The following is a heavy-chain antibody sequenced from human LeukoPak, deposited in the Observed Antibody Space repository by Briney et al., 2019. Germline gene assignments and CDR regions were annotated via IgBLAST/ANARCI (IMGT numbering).Heavy chain of an antibody. V-gene: IGHV3-30*18. D-gene: IGHD2-15*01. J-gene: IGHJ4*02. Sequence: GGSLRLSCATSGFTFSSYGMHRVRQAPGKGLEWVAVISYDGSNKYYADSVKGRFTISRDNSKNTLYLQMNSLRAEDTAVYYCAKDPAVDCSGGSCPLDYWGQGTLVTVSS. CDR3: AKDPAVDCSGGSCPLDY. CDR1: GFTFSSYG. CDR2: ISYDGSNK.